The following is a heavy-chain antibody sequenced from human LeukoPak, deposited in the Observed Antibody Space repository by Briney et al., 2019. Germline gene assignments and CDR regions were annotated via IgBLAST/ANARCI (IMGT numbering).Heavy chain of an antibody. J-gene: IGHJ4*02. CDR2: INHSGST. V-gene: IGHV4-34*01. CDR3: ARGGANGYYDSSGDPD. CDR1: GGSFSGYY. D-gene: IGHD3-22*01. Sequence: SETLSLTCAVYGGSFSGYYWSWLRQPPGKGLEWIGEINHSGSTNYNPSLKSRVTISVDTSKNQFSLKLSSVTAADTAVYYCARGGANGYYDSSGDPDWGQGTLVTVSS.